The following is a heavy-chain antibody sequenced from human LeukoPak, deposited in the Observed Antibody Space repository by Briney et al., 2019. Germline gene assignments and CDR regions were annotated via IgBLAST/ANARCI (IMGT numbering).Heavy chain of an antibody. Sequence: GGSLRLSCAASGFTFSSYWMSWVRQAPGKGLEWVANIKQDGSEKYYVDSVKGRFTISRDNAKNSLYLQMNSLRAEDTAVYYCARDRQQWLVLGGYYFDYWGQGTLVTVSS. CDR1: GFTFSSYW. D-gene: IGHD6-19*01. CDR2: IKQDGSEK. J-gene: IGHJ4*02. CDR3: ARDRQQWLVLGGYYFDY. V-gene: IGHV3-7*01.